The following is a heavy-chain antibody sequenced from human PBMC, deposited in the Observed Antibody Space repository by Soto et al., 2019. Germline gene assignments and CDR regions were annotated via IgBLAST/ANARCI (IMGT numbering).Heavy chain of an antibody. V-gene: IGHV3-53*01. CDR1: GFAVSSKY. Sequence: EVQLVESGGGLIQPGGSLRLSCAASGFAVSSKYMTWGRQAPGKGLEWVPVIYGGGTTYYADSVKGRFTISRDTSKNTLYLQMNRLRAEDTAVYYCVQTTGWPGFDFWGQGTLVTVSS. CDR3: VQTTGWPGFDF. CDR2: IYGGGTT. J-gene: IGHJ4*02. D-gene: IGHD6-19*01.